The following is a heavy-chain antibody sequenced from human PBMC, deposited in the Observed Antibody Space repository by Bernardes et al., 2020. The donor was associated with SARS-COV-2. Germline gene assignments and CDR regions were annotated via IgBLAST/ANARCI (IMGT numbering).Heavy chain of an antibody. D-gene: IGHD4-17*01. CDR3: ARSYGDYSHWFDP. V-gene: IGHV5-51*01. J-gene: IGHJ5*02. CDR1: GYRFTSYW. CDR2: IYPGDSDA. Sequence: GESLKISCKGSGYRFTSYWIGWVRQMPGKGLEWMGIIYPGDSDARYSPSFQGQVTISADKSISTAYLQWSSLKASDTAMYYCARSYGDYSHWFDPWGQGTLVTVSS.